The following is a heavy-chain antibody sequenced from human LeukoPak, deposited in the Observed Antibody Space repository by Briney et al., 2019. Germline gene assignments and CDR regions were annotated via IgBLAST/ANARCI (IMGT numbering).Heavy chain of an antibody. V-gene: IGHV3-74*01. CDR2: INSDGSST. Sequence: GGSLRLSCAASGFTFSSYWMHWVRQAPGKGLVWVSRINSDGSSTTYADSVKGRFTISRDNSKNTLYLQMNSLRAEDTAVYHCARSRDGFNGLFDPWGQGTLVTVSS. CDR3: ARSRDGFNGLFDP. J-gene: IGHJ5*02. CDR1: GFTFSSYW. D-gene: IGHD5-24*01.